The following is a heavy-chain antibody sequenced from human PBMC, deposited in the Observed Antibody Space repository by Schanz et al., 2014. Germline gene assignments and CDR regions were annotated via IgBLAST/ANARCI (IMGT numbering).Heavy chain of an antibody. CDR2: LYTGGST. V-gene: IGHV3-53*01. J-gene: IGHJ3*01. D-gene: IGHD1-1*01. CDR1: GFTVSTNY. Sequence: EVQLVSSFLFLIHPGGSLRLSCAVSGFTVSTNYMTWVRQAPGKGLECVSVLYTGGSTFYAESVRGRFFISRDSSKNTLFLHMNSLRAEDTAVYYCVRDAGRDGYNLAFDVWGQGTLVTVSS. CDR3: VRDAGRDGYNLAFDV.